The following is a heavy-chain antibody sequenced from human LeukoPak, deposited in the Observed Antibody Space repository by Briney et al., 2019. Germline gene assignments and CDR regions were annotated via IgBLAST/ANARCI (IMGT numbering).Heavy chain of an antibody. CDR3: ARGVASAQDSPSDY. D-gene: IGHD5-12*01. V-gene: IGHV1-2*02. CDR2: INPNSGGT. CDR1: GYTFTGYY. Sequence: ASVKVSCKASGYTFTGYYMHWVRQAPGQGLEWMGWINPNSGGTNYAQKFQGRVTMTRDTSTSTAYMELRSLRSDDTAVYYCARGVASAQDSPSDYWGQGTLVTVSS. J-gene: IGHJ4*02.